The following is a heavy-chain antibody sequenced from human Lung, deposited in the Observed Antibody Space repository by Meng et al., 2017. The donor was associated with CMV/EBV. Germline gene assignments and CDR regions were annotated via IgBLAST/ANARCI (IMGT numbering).Heavy chain of an antibody. CDR3: ARIERRRILKYCGSDCSTTDY. V-gene: IGHV4-4*02. J-gene: IGHJ4*02. Sequence: SNLWTGGHQARGRGLAWTGENYHSGSTNYNPSHKSRVTISVDTFKNQFSLKLGSVTAADTAVYYCARIERRRILKYCGSDCSTTDYWGQGTLVTVSS. CDR1: SNL. CDR2: NYHSGST. D-gene: IGHD2-21*02.